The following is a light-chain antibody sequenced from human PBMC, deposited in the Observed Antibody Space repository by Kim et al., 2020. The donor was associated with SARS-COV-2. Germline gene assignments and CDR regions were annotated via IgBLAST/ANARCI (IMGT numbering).Light chain of an antibody. CDR1: SSNIGSNT. V-gene: IGLV1-44*01. CDR3: AAWDDSLNAWL. CDR2: SND. Sequence: QSVLTQPPSASGTPGQRVTVSCSGSSSNIGSNTVNWYQQLPGTAPKLLIYSNDRRPSGVPDRFSGSKSGTSASLAISGLRSEDEADYYCAAWDDSLNAWLFGGGTQLTVL. J-gene: IGLJ3*02.